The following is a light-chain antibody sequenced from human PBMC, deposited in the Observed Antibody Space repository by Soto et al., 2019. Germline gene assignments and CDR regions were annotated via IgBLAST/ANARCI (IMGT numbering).Light chain of an antibody. J-gene: IGKJ3*01. V-gene: IGKV3-11*01. CDR2: DAS. CDR3: QQRSNWPLFT. CDR1: QSVSSY. Sequence: EIVLTQSPATLSLSPGQRATLSCRSSQSVSSYLAWYQQKPGQAPRLLVYDASNRDTGIPARFSGSGSGTDFTITLRSLEPEDYAVSYCQQRSNWPLFTFGPGTKVDIK.